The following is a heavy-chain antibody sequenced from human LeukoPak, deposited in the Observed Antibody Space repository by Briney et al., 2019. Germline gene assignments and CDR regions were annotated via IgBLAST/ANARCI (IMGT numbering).Heavy chain of an antibody. CDR3: AKAVGHYLGG. J-gene: IGHJ4*02. CDR1: GFTFTSYA. CDR2: ISGSVVST. Sequence: GGSLRLSCAASGFTFTSYAMTWVRQAPGKGLEWVSGISGSVVSTYYADSVKGRFTISGDNSKNTLYLQMNSLRAEDTAVYYCAKAVGHYLGGWGQGTLVTVSS. D-gene: IGHD1-26*01. V-gene: IGHV3-23*01.